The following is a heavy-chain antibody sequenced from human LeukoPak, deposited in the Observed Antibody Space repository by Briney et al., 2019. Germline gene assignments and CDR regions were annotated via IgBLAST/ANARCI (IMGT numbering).Heavy chain of an antibody. J-gene: IGHJ4*02. CDR1: GGSISSYY. D-gene: IGHD5-18*01. CDR3: ARAGTGGYSYGYPDS. V-gene: IGHV4-59*08. Sequence: PSETLSLTCNVSGGSISSYYWSWIRQPPGKGLEWIGYIYYSGSTKCNPSLESRVTISVDTSKNQVSLKLSSVTAADTAVYYCARAGTGGYSYGYPDSWGQGTLVTVSS. CDR2: IYYSGST.